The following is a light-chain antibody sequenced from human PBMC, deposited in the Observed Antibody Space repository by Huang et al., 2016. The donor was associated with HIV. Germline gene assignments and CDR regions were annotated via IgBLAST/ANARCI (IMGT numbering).Light chain of an antibody. CDR1: QGSTDD. V-gene: IGKV1-6*01. CDR2: GAS. Sequence: AIQMTQSPSSLSASVGDRVTITCRASQGSTDDLAWYQQKPGKAPKLLISGASTLRSGVPSRFSGSGSGTDCTLTISSLQPEDYATYYCLQDHNYPRTFGQGTKVEI. CDR3: LQDHNYPRT. J-gene: IGKJ1*01.